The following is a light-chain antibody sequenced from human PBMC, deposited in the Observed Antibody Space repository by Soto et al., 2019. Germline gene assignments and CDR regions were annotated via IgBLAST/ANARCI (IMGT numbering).Light chain of an antibody. CDR2: AAY. CDR1: QGMSSY. CDR3: QQLTSYPT. J-gene: IGKJ4*01. Sequence: IQVTQSPSSLSASVGDRITITCRASQGMSSYLSWYQHKPGKAPKLLISAAYTLQIGVPSRFSGSGSGTDVTLTISSLQPEDFATYYCQQLTSYPTFGGGTKVEIK. V-gene: IGKV1-9*01.